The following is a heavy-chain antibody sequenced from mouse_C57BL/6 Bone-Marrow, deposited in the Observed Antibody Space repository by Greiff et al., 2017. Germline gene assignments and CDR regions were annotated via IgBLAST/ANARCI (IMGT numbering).Heavy chain of an antibody. CDR1: GFTFTDYY. Sequence: EVQLQESGGGLVQPGGSLSLSCAASGFTFTDYYMSWVRQPPGKALEWLGFIRNKANGYTTEDSASVKGRFTISRDNSQSILYLQMNALRAEDSATYYCARYYPPCDYGSSFDYWGQGTTLTVSS. V-gene: IGHV7-3*01. CDR2: IRNKANGYTT. CDR3: ARYYPPCDYGSSFDY. J-gene: IGHJ2*01. D-gene: IGHD1-1*01.